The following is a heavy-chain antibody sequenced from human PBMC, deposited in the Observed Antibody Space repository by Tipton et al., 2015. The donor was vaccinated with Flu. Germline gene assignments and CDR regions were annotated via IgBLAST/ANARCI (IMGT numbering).Heavy chain of an antibody. D-gene: IGHD1-26*01. CDR3: ARLSYYDVDLKNFYFDY. Sequence: TLSLTCTVSGGSISDSTYYWDWIRQPPGKGLEWIGSIHYSGITYYKSSLKSRVTISVDTSKSQFSLKLRSVTAADTAVYFCARLSYYDVDLKNFYFDYWGQGALVTVSS. CDR1: GGSISDSTYY. J-gene: IGHJ4*02. CDR2: IHYSGIT. V-gene: IGHV4-39*01.